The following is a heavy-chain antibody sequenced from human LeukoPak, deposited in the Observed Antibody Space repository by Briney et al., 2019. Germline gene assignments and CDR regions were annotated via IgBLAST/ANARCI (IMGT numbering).Heavy chain of an antibody. Sequence: GGSLRLSCAASGFTFSSYSMNWVRQAPGKGLEWLPYISSSSTTIYYADSVKGRFTISGDNAKNSLFLQMNSLRDEDTAVYYCARDVRWLRFVFDYWGQGTLVTVSS. D-gene: IGHD5-12*01. CDR1: GFTFSSYS. J-gene: IGHJ4*02. V-gene: IGHV3-48*02. CDR3: ARDVRWLRFVFDY. CDR2: ISSSSTTI.